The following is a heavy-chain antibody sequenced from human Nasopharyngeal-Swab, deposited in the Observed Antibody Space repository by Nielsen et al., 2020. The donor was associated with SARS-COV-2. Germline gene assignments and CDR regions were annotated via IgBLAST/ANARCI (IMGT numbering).Heavy chain of an antibody. D-gene: IGHD3-3*01. J-gene: IGHJ5*02. CDR2: ISAYNRDT. CDR1: GYTFTSYG. Sequence: ASAKVSCNASGYTFTSYGTSWVLQAPGQGLEWMGWISAYNRDTNYAQKLQGRVTMTTDTSTSTAYMELRSLRSDNTAVYNCARERRRRGVRTVFGVVWLDPWGQGTLVTVSS. V-gene: IGHV1-18*04. CDR3: ARERRRRGVRTVFGVVWLDP.